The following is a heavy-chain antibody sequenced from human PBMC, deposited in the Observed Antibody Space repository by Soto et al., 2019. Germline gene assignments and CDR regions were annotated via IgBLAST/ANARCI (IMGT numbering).Heavy chain of an antibody. CDR2: IIPILGIA. Sequence: QVQLVQSGAEVKKPGSSVKVSCKGSGGTFSSYTISWVRQAPGQGLEWMGRIIPILGIANHAQKFQGRVTMTPXKSTSTAYMELSSLSSEDTAVYYCARFRGSYGMDVWGQGTTVTVSS. J-gene: IGHJ6*02. D-gene: IGHD3-10*01. V-gene: IGHV1-69*02. CDR3: ARFRGSYGMDV. CDR1: GGTFSSYT.